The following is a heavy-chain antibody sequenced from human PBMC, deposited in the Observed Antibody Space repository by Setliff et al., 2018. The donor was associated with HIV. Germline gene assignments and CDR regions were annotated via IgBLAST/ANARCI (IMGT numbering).Heavy chain of an antibody. CDR2: ISYSGST. J-gene: IGHJ4*02. Sequence: SETLSLTCTVSGDSITSTNYYWGWIRQPPGKGLEWIGSISYSGSTYYKSSLKSRVTISVDASKNHFSLKLSSVTAADTAVYYCAVRRYYDSTGYYDYWGQGTLVTVSS. V-gene: IGHV4-39*07. D-gene: IGHD3-22*01. CDR1: GDSITSTNYY. CDR3: AVRRYYDSTGYYDY.